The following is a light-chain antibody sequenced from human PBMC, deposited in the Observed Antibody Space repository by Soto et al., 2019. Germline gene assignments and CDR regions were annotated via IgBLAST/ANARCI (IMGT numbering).Light chain of an antibody. CDR3: LQDINYPWT. CDR1: QGIGNA. Sequence: IQITRFSSTLSASVGVRCTVSFRASQGIGNALGWYQQKPGKPPKVLIYGASNLQSGVPPRFSGSGSGTDFTLAISSLQPEDSATYYCLQDINYPWTFGQGTKVDI. J-gene: IGKJ1*01. V-gene: IGKV1-6*01. CDR2: GAS.